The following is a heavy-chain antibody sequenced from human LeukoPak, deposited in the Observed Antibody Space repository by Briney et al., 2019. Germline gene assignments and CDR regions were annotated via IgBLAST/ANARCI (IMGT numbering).Heavy chain of an antibody. CDR1: GGSFSSGGYY. CDR2: IYYSGST. D-gene: IGHD3-10*01. Sequence: PSQTLSLTCTVSGGSFSSGGYYWSWIRQHPGKGLEWIGYIYYSGSTYYNPSLKSRVTISVDTSKNQFSLKLSSVTAADTAVYYCARVAVNSGSYDGVHFDYWGQGTLVTVSS. J-gene: IGHJ4*02. V-gene: IGHV4-31*03. CDR3: ARVAVNSGSYDGVHFDY.